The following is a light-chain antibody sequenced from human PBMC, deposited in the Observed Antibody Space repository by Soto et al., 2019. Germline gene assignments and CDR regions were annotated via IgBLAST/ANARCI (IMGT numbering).Light chain of an antibody. J-gene: IGLJ3*02. CDR2: DVS. CDR1: SSDVGGYNY. V-gene: IGLV2-11*01. Sequence: QSVLTQPRSVSGSPGQSVTISCTGTSSDVGGYNYVSWYHQHPGKAPKLMIYDVSKRPSGVPDRFSGSKSGNMASLTISGLQAEDEADYYCCSYAGSYTLEVFGGGTQLTVL. CDR3: CSYAGSYTLEV.